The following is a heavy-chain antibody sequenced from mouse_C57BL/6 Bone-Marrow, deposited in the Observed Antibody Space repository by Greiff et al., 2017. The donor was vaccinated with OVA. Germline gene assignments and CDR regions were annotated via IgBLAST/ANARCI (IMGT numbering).Heavy chain of an antibody. CDR2: ISNLAYSI. D-gene: IGHD1-1*01. Sequence: DVKLVESGGGLVQPGGSLKLSCAASGFTFSDYGMAWVRQAPRKGPEWVAFISNLAYSIYYADTVTGRFTISRENAKNTLYLEMSSLRSEDTAMYYCARRYGSSLYWYFDVWGTGTTITVSS. J-gene: IGHJ1*03. CDR3: ARRYGSSLYWYFDV. CDR1: GFTFSDYG. V-gene: IGHV5-15*04.